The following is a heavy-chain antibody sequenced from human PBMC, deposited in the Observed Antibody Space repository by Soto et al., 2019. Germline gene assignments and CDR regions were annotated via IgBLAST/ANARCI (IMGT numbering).Heavy chain of an antibody. CDR2: ISGSGLGT. CDR3: AKGSASSRPYYFDN. CDR1: GFTFSSYG. J-gene: IGHJ4*02. Sequence: GGSLRLSCVASGFTFSSYGMHWVRQAPGNGLEWVSAISGSGLGTYYADSVRGRFTISRDNSKNTLFLQMNSLRADDSAVYYCAKGSASSRPYYFDNWGQGTLVTVSS. D-gene: IGHD6-6*01. V-gene: IGHV3-23*01.